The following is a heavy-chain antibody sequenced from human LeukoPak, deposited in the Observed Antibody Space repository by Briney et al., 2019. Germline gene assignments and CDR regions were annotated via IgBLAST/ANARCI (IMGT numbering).Heavy chain of an antibody. J-gene: IGHJ4*02. CDR2: MSGSSNST. D-gene: IGHD1-1*01. V-gene: IGHV3-23*01. Sequence: GGSLRLSCAASGFTFSTYAMSWVRRAPGKGLEWVSGMSGSSNSTYYADSVKGRFTISRDHSKNTLYLRMHSLRAEDTAVYYCAKDDMNDWNDVDFDFWGQGTLVTVAS. CDR3: AKDDMNDWNDVDFDF. CDR1: GFTFSTYA.